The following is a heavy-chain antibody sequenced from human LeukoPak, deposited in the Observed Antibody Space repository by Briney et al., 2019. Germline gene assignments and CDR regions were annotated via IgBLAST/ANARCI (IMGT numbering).Heavy chain of an antibody. CDR2: ISGRSGTT. CDR3: VKGPYYYDSSGYSRRWFDP. CDR1: GFTFSSYA. J-gene: IGHJ5*02. D-gene: IGHD3-22*01. V-gene: IGHV3-23*01. Sequence: GGSLRLSCAASGFTFSSYAMSWVRQALGKGLEWVSAISGRSGTTYYADSVKGRFTISRDNSKNTVYLQMNSLRAEDTAVYYCVKGPYYYDSSGYSRRWFDPWGQGTLVTVSS.